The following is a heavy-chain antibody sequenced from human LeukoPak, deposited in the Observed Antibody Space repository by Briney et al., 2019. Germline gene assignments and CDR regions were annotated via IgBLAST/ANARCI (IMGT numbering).Heavy chain of an antibody. CDR3: ARTASTVTTAIDY. CDR1: GGSISGYY. CDR2: IDYSGST. V-gene: IGHV4-59*01. D-gene: IGHD4-17*01. Sequence: PSETLSLTCTVSGGSISGYYWSWIRQPPGKGLEWIGYIDYSGSTNLNPFLKGRVPLLVDTSKNQFSLRLRYVTAADTAVYYCARTASTVTTAIDYWGQGTLVTVSS. J-gene: IGHJ4*02.